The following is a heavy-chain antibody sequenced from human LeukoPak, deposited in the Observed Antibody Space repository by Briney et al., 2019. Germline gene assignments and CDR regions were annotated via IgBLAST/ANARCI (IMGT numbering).Heavy chain of an antibody. CDR2: IYPVDSDT. J-gene: IGHJ3*02. Sequence: GESLKISCKGSGYSFSNYWIGWVRQMPGKGLEWMGIIYPVDSDTRYGPSFQGQVTISADKSISTAYLQWSSLKASDTAMYYCARRSTTWAFDIWGQGTMVTVSS. D-gene: IGHD2/OR15-2a*01. CDR3: ARRSTTWAFDI. CDR1: GYSFSNYW. V-gene: IGHV5-51*01.